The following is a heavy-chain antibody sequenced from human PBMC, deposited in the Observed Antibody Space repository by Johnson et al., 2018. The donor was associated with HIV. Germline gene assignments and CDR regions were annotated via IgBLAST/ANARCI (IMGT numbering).Heavy chain of an antibody. V-gene: IGHV3-30-3*01. CDR1: GFTFSSYA. J-gene: IGHJ1*01. CDR3: AREMGWLGDNVRGLLGLRWAM. CDR2: ISYDGSNK. D-gene: IGHD6-19*01. Sequence: QVQLVESGGGVVQPGRSLRLSCAASGFTFSSYAMHWVRQAPGKGLEWVAVISYDGSNKYYADSVKGRFTISRDNSKNTLYLQMNSLRAEDTAVYYCAREMGWLGDNVRGLLGLRWAMWG.